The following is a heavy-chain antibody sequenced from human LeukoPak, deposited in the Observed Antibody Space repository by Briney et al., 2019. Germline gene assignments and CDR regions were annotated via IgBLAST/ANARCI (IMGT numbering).Heavy chain of an antibody. CDR1: GYTFTGYY. Sequence: ASVKVSCKASGYTFTGYYVEWVRQTPGQGLEWMGEINHNSGDTNYAQKFQGRVTMSRDRSIGTAYMELSRLRSDDTAVYYCVRAGHDYWGQGTLVTVSS. V-gene: IGHV1-2*02. CDR2: INHNSGDT. J-gene: IGHJ4*02. CDR3: VRAGHDY.